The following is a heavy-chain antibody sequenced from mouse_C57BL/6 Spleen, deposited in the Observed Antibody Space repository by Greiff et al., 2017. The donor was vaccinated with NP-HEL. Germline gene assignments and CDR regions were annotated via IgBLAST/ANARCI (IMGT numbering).Heavy chain of an antibody. CDR1: GFNIKNTY. CDR3: ARSYYGSSGDWYFDV. V-gene: IGHV14-3*01. CDR2: IDPANGNT. J-gene: IGHJ1*03. D-gene: IGHD1-1*01. Sequence: EVQLQQSVAELVRPGASVKLSCTASGFNIKNTYMHWVKQRPEQGLEWIGRIDPANGNTKYAPKFQGKATITADPSSNTAYLQLSSLTSEDTAIYYCARSYYGSSGDWYFDVWGTGTTVTVSS.